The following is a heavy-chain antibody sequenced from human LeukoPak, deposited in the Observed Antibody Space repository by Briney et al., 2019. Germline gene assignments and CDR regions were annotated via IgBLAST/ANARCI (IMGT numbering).Heavy chain of an antibody. J-gene: IGHJ4*02. Sequence: SQTLSLTCAVSGGSISSGGYSWSWIRQPPGKGLERIGYIYHSGSTYYNPSLKSRVTISVDRSKNQFSLKLSSVTAADTAVYYCARVSSLYGSGSYSPSFDYWGQGTLVTVSS. CDR2: IYHSGST. CDR3: ARVSSLYGSGSYSPSFDY. V-gene: IGHV4-30-2*01. D-gene: IGHD3-10*01. CDR1: GGSISSGGYS.